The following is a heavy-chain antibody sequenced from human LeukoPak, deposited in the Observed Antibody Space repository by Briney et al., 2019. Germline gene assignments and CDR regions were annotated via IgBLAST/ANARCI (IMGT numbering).Heavy chain of an antibody. CDR1: GGSFSGYY. CDR2: INHSGST. D-gene: IGHD2-2*01. J-gene: IGHJ4*02. V-gene: IGHV4-34*01. Sequence: SETLSLTCAVYGGSFSGYYWSWIRQPPGKGLEWIGEINHSGSTNYNPSLKSRVTISVDTSKNQFSLKLSSVTAADTAVYYCAKDQPRAYFDSWGQGTLVTVSS. CDR3: AKDQPRAYFDS.